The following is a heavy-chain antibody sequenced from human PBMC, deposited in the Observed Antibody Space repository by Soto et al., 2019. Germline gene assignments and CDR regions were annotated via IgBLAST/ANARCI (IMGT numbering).Heavy chain of an antibody. V-gene: IGHV1-18*01. CDR1: GYTFTSYG. CDR2: ISAYNGNT. D-gene: IGHD2-21*02. CDR3: ARGGYCGGDCYNWFDP. Sequence: GASVKVSCKASGYTFTSYGISWVRQARGQGLEWMGWISAYNGNTNYAQKLQGRVTMTTDTSTSTAYMELRSLRSDDTAVYSCARGGYCGGDCYNWFDPWGQGTLVTVSS. J-gene: IGHJ5*02.